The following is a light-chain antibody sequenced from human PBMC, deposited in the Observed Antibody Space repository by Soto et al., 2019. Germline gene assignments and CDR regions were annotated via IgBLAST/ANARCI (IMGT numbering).Light chain of an antibody. CDR1: QSVSSY. Sequence: EIVLTQSPATLSLSPGERATLSCRASQSVSSYLSWSQQKPGQAPRLLIYDASNRATGIPARFSGSGSGTDFTLTISSLEPEDFAVYYCQKRSKWPLTFGGGTNVEIK. CDR2: DAS. V-gene: IGKV3-11*01. J-gene: IGKJ4*01. CDR3: QKRSKWPLT.